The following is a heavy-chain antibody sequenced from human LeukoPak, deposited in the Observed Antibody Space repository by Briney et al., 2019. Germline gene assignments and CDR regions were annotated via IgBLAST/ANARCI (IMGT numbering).Heavy chain of an antibody. CDR3: AKNPYEYYFDY. V-gene: IGHV1-2*02. CDR2: INPNSGDT. D-gene: IGHD5-12*01. CDR1: RFSFSDYG. Sequence: GGSLRLSCAASRFSFSDYGMHWVRQAPGQGLEWMGWINPNSGDTNYAQKFQGRVTMTRDTSINTAYMELSRLRADDTAMYYCAKNPYEYYFDYWGQGTLVTVSS. J-gene: IGHJ4*02.